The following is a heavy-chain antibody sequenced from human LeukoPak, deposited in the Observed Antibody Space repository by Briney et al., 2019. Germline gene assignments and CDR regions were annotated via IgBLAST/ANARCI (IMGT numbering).Heavy chain of an antibody. V-gene: IGHV1-18*01. J-gene: IGHJ4*02. D-gene: IGHD6-13*01. CDR3: ARESSTWHNVDD. CDR2: ISAYNGNT. Sequence: ASVKVSCKASGYTFTSYGISWVRQAPGQGLEWMGWISAYNGNTNYAQKLQGRVTMTTDTFTSTAYMELRSLRSDDTAVYYCARESSTWHNVDDWGQGTLVTVSS. CDR1: GYTFTSYG.